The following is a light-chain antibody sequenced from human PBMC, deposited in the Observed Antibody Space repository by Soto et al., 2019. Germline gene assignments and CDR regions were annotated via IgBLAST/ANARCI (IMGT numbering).Light chain of an antibody. CDR3: ASSSASSLTRVI. V-gene: IGLV2-18*02. J-gene: IGLJ2*01. Sequence: QSALTQPPSVSGSPGQSVTISCTETSSDTDADYRVSWYQKPPGTAPKLIIYDVFNRPSGVPDRFSGSKSGNTASLTISGRQVEDEADYYCASSSASSLTRVIFGGGTKLTVL. CDR2: DVF. CDR1: SSDTDADYR.